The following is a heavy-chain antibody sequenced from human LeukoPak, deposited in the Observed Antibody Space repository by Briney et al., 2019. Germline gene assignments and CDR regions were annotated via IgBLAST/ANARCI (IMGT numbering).Heavy chain of an antibody. CDR2: ISSSISTI. J-gene: IGHJ4*02. D-gene: IGHD2-2*01. V-gene: IGHV3-48*01. CDR1: GFTFSSYS. Sequence: PGGSLRLSCAASGFTFSSYSMNCVRQSPGKGLECVSYISSSISTIYYTHSVKGRFTISRDNAKKSMYLKMNSLSAEDTAVYYCARDHCSSTSCYYFDYWGQGTLVTVSS. CDR3: ARDHCSSTSCYYFDY.